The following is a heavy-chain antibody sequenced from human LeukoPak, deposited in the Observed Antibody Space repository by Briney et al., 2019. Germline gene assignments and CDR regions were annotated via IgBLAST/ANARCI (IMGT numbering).Heavy chain of an antibody. CDR1: GGSISSYY. Sequence: SETLSLTCTVSGGSISSYYWSWIRQPPGKGLEWIGYIYYSGSTNSNPSLKSRATISVDTSKNQFSLKLSSVTAADTAVYYCARAYYGSGSYYYYYYYGMDVWGQGTTVTASS. CDR3: ARAYYGSGSYYYYYYYGMDV. V-gene: IGHV4-59*01. CDR2: IYYSGST. D-gene: IGHD3-10*01. J-gene: IGHJ6*02.